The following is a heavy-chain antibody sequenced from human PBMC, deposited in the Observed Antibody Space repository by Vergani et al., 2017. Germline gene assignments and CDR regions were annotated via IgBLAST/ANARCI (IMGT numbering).Heavy chain of an antibody. D-gene: IGHD5-24*01. CDR3: ASDVKMGFYYYMDV. CDR1: TFSFSPFS. V-gene: IGHV3-48*01. Sequence: EVQLVESGGGLVQPGGSLRLSCAASTFSFSPFSMNWVRRATGRGLEWVSYISIICTTIYYAVSMKGRITLSRDNAKNSLYRQMNRLRAEDTAVYYCASDVKMGFYYYMDVWGRGTTVTVS. CDR2: ISIICTTI. J-gene: IGHJ6*03.